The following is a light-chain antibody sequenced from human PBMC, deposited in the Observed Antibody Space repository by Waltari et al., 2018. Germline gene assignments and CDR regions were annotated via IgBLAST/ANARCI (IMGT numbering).Light chain of an antibody. V-gene: IGLV1-51*02. CDR3: GAWDNNLSALV. Sequence: QSVLTQPPSVSAAPGQKVTISCSGRTSNIGSNSVSWYQQPPGAAPKVFIYESEKRPSGIPDRFSGSKSGTSASLDITGLQTGDEAAYYCGAWDNNLSALVFGGGTKLTVL. J-gene: IGLJ2*01. CDR1: TSNIGSNS. CDR2: ESE.